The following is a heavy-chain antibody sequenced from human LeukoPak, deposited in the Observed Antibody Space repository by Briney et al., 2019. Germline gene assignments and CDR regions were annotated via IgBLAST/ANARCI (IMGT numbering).Heavy chain of an antibody. Sequence: GASVKVSCKASGYTFTGYYMHWVRQAPGQGLEWMGRINPNSGGTNYAQEFQGRVTMTRDTSISTAYMELSRLRSDDTAVYYCARYYYDSSGPDYWGQGTLVTVSS. CDR2: INPNSGGT. V-gene: IGHV1-2*06. J-gene: IGHJ4*02. D-gene: IGHD3-22*01. CDR3: ARYYYDSSGPDY. CDR1: GYTFTGYY.